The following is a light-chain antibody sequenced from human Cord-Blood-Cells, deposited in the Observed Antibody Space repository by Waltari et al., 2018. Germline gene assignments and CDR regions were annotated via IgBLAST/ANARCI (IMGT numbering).Light chain of an antibody. CDR1: SSDVGGYNY. Sequence: QSALTQPRSVSGSPGQSVTISCTGTSSDVGGYNYFSWYQQHPGKAPKLMIYYVSKRPSGVPDRFSGSKSGNTASLTISGLQAEDDADYYCCSYAGSYTWVFGGGTKLTVL. V-gene: IGLV2-11*01. CDR2: YVS. J-gene: IGLJ3*02. CDR3: CSYAGSYTWV.